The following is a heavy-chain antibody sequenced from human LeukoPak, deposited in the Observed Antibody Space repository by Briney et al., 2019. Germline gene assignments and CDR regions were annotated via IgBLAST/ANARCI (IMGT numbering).Heavy chain of an antibody. CDR3: ARDSVPAAYYYYYYYMDV. CDR2: ISYDGSNK. Sequence: PGGSLRLSCAASGFTLSSYAMHWVRQAPGKGLEWVAVISYDGSNKYYADSVKGRFTISRDNSKNTLYLQMNSLRAEDTAVYYCARDSVPAAYYYYYYYMDVWGKGTTVTVSS. D-gene: IGHD2-2*01. V-gene: IGHV3-30*04. J-gene: IGHJ6*03. CDR1: GFTLSSYA.